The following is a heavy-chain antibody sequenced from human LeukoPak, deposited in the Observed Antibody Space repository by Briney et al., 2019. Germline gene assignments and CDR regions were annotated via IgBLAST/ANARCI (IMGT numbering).Heavy chain of an antibody. D-gene: IGHD3-10*01. Sequence: SETLSLTCTVSGGSISTYYWSWIRQPAGKGLEWIGRIYTSGSTNYNPSLKSRVTISVDTPNNQFSLKLSSVTAADTAVYFCARPTGRFGELYLDYWGQGTLVTVSS. J-gene: IGHJ4*02. CDR3: ARPTGRFGELYLDY. CDR2: IYTSGST. CDR1: GGSISTYY. V-gene: IGHV4-4*07.